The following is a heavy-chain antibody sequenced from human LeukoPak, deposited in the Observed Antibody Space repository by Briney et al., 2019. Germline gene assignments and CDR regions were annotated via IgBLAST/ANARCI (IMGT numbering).Heavy chain of an antibody. V-gene: IGHV1-69*06. CDR2: IIPIFGTA. D-gene: IGHD3-10*01. J-gene: IGHJ6*04. CDR3: ARARGSTYYYGSGPYYYYGMDV. CDR1: GGTFSSYA. Sequence: SVKVSCKASGGTFSSYAISWVRQAPGQGLEWMGGIIPIFGTANYAQKFQGRVTITADKSTSTAYMELSRLRSEDTAVYYCARARGSTYYYGSGPYYYYGMDVWGKGTTVTVSS.